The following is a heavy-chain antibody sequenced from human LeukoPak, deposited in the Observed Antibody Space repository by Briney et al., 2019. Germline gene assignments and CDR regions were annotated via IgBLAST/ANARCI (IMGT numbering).Heavy chain of an antibody. Sequence: ASVKVSCKASGYTFTSYGINWVRQATGQGLEWMGWMNPNSGNTGYAQKFQGRVTITRNTSISTAYMELSSLRSEDTAVYYCASALHSSGWYEEDAFDIWGQGTMVTVSS. CDR3: ASALHSSGWYEEDAFDI. CDR2: MNPNSGNT. V-gene: IGHV1-8*03. CDR1: GYTFTSYG. J-gene: IGHJ3*02. D-gene: IGHD6-19*01.